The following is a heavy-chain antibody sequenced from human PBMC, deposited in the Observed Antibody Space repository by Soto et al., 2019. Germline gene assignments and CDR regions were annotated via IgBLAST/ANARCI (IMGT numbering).Heavy chain of an antibody. J-gene: IGHJ6*02. D-gene: IGHD2-15*01. CDR1: GFTFSSYG. V-gene: IGHV3-30*18. Sequence: GGSLRLSCAASGFTFSSYGMHWVRQAPGKGLEWVAVISYDGSNKYYADSVKGRFTISRDNSKNTLYLQMNSLRAEDTAVYYCAKSRYCSGGSRYSYYYYYYGMDVWGQGTTVTVSS. CDR2: ISYDGSNK. CDR3: AKSRYCSGGSRYSYYYYYYGMDV.